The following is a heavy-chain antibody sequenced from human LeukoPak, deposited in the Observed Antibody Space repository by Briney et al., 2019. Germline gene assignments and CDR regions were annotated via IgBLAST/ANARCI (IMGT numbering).Heavy chain of an antibody. Sequence: TSETLSLTCTVSGGSISSSSYYWGWIRQPPGKGLEWIGNIFYSGNTYYSPSLKSRVTISVDTLKNHFSLRLTSVTAADTAVYYCARAPPVVVDPHYYYYGMDVWGQGTTVTVSS. D-gene: IGHD3-22*01. CDR1: GGSISSSSYY. CDR2: IFYSGNT. J-gene: IGHJ6*02. V-gene: IGHV4-39*07. CDR3: ARAPPVVVDPHYYYYGMDV.